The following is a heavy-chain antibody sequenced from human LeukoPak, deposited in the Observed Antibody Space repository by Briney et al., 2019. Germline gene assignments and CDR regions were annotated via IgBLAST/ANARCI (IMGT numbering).Heavy chain of an antibody. D-gene: IGHD5-12*01. CDR2: ISYDGSNK. V-gene: IGHV3-30*18. CDR3: AKAARRLGLLVGTHFDY. J-gene: IGHJ4*02. CDR1: GFTFSSYG. Sequence: GGSLRLSCAASGFTFSSYGMHWVRQAPGKGLEWVAVISYDGSNKYYADSVKGRLTISRDNSKNPLYLQMNSLRAEDTAVYYCAKAARRLGLLVGTHFDYWGQGTLVTVSS.